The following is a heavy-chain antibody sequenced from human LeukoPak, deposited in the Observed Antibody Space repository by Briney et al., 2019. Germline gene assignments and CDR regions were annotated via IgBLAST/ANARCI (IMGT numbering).Heavy chain of an antibody. V-gene: IGHV4-4*07. Sequence: SETLSLTCTVSGGSISSYYWSWIQQPAGKGLEWIGRIYTSGSTNYNPSLKSRVTMSVDTSKNQFSLKLSSVTAADTAVYYCAREDPITIFGVVIPLWGQGTLVTVSS. CDR3: AREDPITIFGVVIPL. CDR2: IYTSGST. J-gene: IGHJ4*02. D-gene: IGHD3-3*01. CDR1: GGSISSYY.